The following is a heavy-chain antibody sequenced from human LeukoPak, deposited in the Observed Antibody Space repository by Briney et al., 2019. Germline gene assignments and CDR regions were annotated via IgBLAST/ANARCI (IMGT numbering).Heavy chain of an antibody. CDR3: ARGTIAVAGIGYFDL. CDR1: GGSFRGYY. CDR2: INHSGST. D-gene: IGHD6-19*01. V-gene: IGHV4-34*01. Sequence: SETLSLTCAVYGGSFRGYYWSWIRQPPGKGLEWIGEINHSGSTNYDPSLKSRVTISVDTSENQFSLKLSSVTAADTAVYYCARGTIAVAGIGYFDLWGRGTLVTVSS. J-gene: IGHJ2*01.